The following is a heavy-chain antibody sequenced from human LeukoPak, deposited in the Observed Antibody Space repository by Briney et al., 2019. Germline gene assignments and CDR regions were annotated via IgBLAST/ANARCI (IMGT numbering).Heavy chain of an antibody. D-gene: IGHD3-22*01. Sequence: ASVKVSCKASGYTFTSYDINWVRQATGQGLEWMGGMSPNSGKTGYAQKFQGRVTMTRNTSISTAYMELSSLRSEDTAVYYCARGGGPYGVVVITRGLDYWGQGTLVTVSS. CDR3: ARGGGPYGVVVITRGLDY. J-gene: IGHJ4*02. CDR2: MSPNSGKT. V-gene: IGHV1-8*01. CDR1: GYTFTSYD.